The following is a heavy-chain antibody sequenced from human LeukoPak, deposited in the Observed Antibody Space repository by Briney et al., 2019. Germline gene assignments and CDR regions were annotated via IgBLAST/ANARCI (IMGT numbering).Heavy chain of an antibody. V-gene: IGHV3-NL1*01. CDR2: IYSGGST. CDR1: GFTFSSYG. J-gene: IGHJ6*02. Sequence: GGSLRLSCAASGFTFSSYGMHWVRQAPGKGLEWVSVIYSGGSTYYADSVKGRFTISRDNSKNTLYLQMNSLRAEDTAVYYCARDSTAMVPYYYYGMDVWGQGTTVTVSS. CDR3: ARDSTAMVPYYYYGMDV. D-gene: IGHD5-18*01.